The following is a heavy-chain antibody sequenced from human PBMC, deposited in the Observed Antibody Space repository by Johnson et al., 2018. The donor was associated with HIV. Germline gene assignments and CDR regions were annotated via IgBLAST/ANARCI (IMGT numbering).Heavy chain of an antibody. V-gene: IGHV3-30*04. D-gene: IGHD2-15*01. CDR1: AFTLTNYA. J-gene: IGHJ3*02. Sequence: QVQLVESGGGVVQPGRSLRLSCAASAFTLTNYAIHWVRQAPGKGLEWVAIISYDETYKDYADSVKGRFTISRDNAKNSLYLQMNSLRAEDTAVYYCARDGVVVVPGGWGAFDIWGKGTLVTVSS. CDR2: ISYDETYK. CDR3: ARDGVVVVPGGWGAFDI.